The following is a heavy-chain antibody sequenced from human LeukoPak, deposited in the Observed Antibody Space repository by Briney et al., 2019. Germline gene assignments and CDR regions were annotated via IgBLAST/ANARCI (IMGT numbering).Heavy chain of an antibody. J-gene: IGHJ4*02. CDR2: ISAYNGNT. Sequence: GESLKISCKGSGYSFTSYGISWVRQAPGQGLEWMGWISAYNGNTNYAQKLQGRVTMTTDTSTSTAYMELRSLRSDDTAVYYCARVDYDFWSGSSGYWGQGTLVTVSS. CDR3: ARVDYDFWSGSSGY. CDR1: GYSFTSYG. D-gene: IGHD3-3*01. V-gene: IGHV1-18*01.